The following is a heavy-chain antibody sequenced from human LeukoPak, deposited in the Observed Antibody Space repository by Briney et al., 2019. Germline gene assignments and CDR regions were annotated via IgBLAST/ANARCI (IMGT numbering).Heavy chain of an antibody. D-gene: IGHD3-10*01. CDR2: IRSSSSTI. J-gene: IGHJ4*02. V-gene: IGHV3-48*01. Sequence: LPGGSLRLSCAASGFTFSSYSMNWVRQAPGKGLEWVSYIRSSSSTIYYADSVKGRFTISRDNAKNSLYLQMNSLRAEDTAVYYCARDGSGRVPEMSAPDYWGQGTLVTVSS. CDR1: GFTFSSYS. CDR3: ARDGSGRVPEMSAPDY.